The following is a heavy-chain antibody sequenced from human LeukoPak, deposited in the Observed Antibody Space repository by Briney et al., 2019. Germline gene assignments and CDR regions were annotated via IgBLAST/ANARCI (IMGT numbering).Heavy chain of an antibody. V-gene: IGHV3-74*01. D-gene: IGHD1-14*01. Sequence: GGSLRLSCAASGFTFSTYWMPWVRQAPGKGPVWVSRINYDGTDTVYTDSVKGRFTISRDNAKNTLYLQMNSLRAEDTAVYYCARDGVSTVDFDYWGQGTLVTVSS. J-gene: IGHJ4*02. CDR2: INYDGTDT. CDR1: GFTFSTYW. CDR3: ARDGVSTVDFDY.